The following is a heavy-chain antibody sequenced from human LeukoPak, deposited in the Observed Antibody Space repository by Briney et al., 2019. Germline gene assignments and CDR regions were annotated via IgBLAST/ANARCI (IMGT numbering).Heavy chain of an antibody. Sequence: GASVKVSCNASSWISLRFNINSGRQAPGQGLEWMGGIIPMFGATNYAQKFQGRVTITADESTSTAYMELSSMRAEDTAVYFCGSVPGGSPAPCPFDYWGQGTLVTVSS. V-gene: IGHV1-69*01. CDR1: SWISLRFN. CDR3: GSVPGGSPAPCPFDY. J-gene: IGHJ4*02. D-gene: IGHD1-26*01. CDR2: IIPMFGAT.